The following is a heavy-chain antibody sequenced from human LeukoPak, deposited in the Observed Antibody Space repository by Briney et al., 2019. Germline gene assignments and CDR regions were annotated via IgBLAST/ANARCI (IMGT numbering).Heavy chain of an antibody. J-gene: IGHJ4*02. V-gene: IGHV3-23*01. CDR2: ISGSGGST. Sequence: PGGSLRLSCAASGFTFSSYAMSWVRRAPGKGLEWVSAISGSGGSTYYADSVKGRFTISRDNSKNTLYLQMNSLRAEDTAVYYCAKDHKKSAAGIGVHFDYWGQGTLVTVSS. D-gene: IGHD6-13*01. CDR3: AKDHKKSAAGIGVHFDY. CDR1: GFTFSSYA.